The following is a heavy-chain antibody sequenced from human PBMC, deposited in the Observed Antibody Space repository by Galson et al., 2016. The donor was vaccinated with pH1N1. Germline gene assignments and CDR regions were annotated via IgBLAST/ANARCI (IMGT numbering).Heavy chain of an antibody. D-gene: IGHD5-24*01. J-gene: IGHJ1*01. V-gene: IGHV1-69*06. CDR1: GVTFTIYT. CDR3: ARGVRGGYNYDLFDL. Sequence: SVKVSCKASGVTFTIYTINWVRQAPGQGLEWMGGISPMFGTTTYAQKFQGRVTITADRLTNTIYMKLSSLGFDDTAVYYCARGVRGGYNYDLFDLWGQGTLVIVSS. CDR2: ISPMFGTT.